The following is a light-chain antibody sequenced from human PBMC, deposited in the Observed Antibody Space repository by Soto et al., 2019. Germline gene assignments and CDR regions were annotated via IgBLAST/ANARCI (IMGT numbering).Light chain of an antibody. CDR3: QKYKSAPPFT. CDR1: QGITNY. CDR2: AAS. J-gene: IGKJ3*01. Sequence: DIQMTQSPSSLSASVGDRVTITCRASQGITNYLAWYQQKPGKVPKLLIHAASTLQSGVPSRFSGSGSGTDFTLTISSLQPEDVATYYCQKYKSAPPFTFGPGTKVDIK. V-gene: IGKV1-27*01.